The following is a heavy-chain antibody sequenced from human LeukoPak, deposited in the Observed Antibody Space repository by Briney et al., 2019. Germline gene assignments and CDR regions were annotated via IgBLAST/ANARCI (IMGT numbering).Heavy chain of an antibody. CDR1: GGSINSYY. CDR2: FYASGTT. V-gene: IGHV4-4*07. Sequence: PSETLSLTCIISGGSINSYYWSWFRQPAGKGLEWSGRFYASGTTYYNPSLNSRAAVSIDTSKSHFSLKLTSVTAADTAVYYCARSASSGFDIWGQGTMVTVSS. D-gene: IGHD5-12*01. J-gene: IGHJ3*02. CDR3: ARSASSGFDI.